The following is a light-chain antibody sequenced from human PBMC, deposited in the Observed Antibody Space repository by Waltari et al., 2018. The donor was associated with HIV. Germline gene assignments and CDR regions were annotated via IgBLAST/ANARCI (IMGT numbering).Light chain of an antibody. CDR1: QSVSSY. Sequence: EIVLTQSPATLSLSPGERAHLSCRASQSVSSYLAWYQQKPGQAPRLLIYDASNRATGIPARFSGSVSGTDFTLTISSLEPEDFSVYYCQQRSNWPPYTFGQGTKLEIK. CDR2: DAS. CDR3: QQRSNWPPYT. J-gene: IGKJ2*01. V-gene: IGKV3-11*01.